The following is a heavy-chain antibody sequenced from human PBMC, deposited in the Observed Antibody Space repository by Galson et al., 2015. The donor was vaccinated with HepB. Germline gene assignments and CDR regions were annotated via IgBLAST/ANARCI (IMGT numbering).Heavy chain of an antibody. V-gene: IGHV3-23*01. CDR1: GFIFLHHA. D-gene: IGHD3-16*01. J-gene: IGHJ5*02. CDR3: VREGSWFGGDCFGP. CDR2: INGRGSTR. Sequence: SLRLSCAGSGFIFLHHALAWIRQAPGKGLEWVSGINGRGSTRSFSDAVQGRFSISRDNSQDTVFLPMDNLRAEDTAVYYCVREGSWFGGDCFGPWGQGALVTVS.